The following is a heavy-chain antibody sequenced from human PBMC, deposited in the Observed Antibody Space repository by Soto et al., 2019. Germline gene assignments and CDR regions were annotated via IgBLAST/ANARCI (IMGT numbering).Heavy chain of an antibody. CDR2: IYYSGST. D-gene: IGHD2-2*01. V-gene: IGHV4-59*01. CDR3: ARSYASCLDP. CDR1: GGSISSYY. J-gene: IGHJ5*02. Sequence: PSETLSLTCTVSGGSISSYYWSWIRQPPGKGLEWIGYIYYSGSTNYNPSLKSRVTISVDTSKNQFSLKLSSVTAADTAVYYCARSYASCLDPWGQGTLVTVS.